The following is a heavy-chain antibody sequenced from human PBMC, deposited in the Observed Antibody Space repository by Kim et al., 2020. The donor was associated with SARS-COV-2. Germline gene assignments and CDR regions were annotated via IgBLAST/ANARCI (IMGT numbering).Heavy chain of an antibody. V-gene: IGHV3-66*04. CDR1: GFTVSSNY. J-gene: IGHJ3*02. D-gene: IGHD3-10*01. CDR3: ARREKRFGEFSLDAFDI. Sequence: GGSLRLSCAASGFTVSSNYMSWVRQAPGKGLEWVSVIYSGGSTYYADSVKGRFTISRDNSKNTLYLQMNSLRAEDTAVYYCARREKRFGEFSLDAFDIWGQGTMVTVSS. CDR2: IYSGGST.